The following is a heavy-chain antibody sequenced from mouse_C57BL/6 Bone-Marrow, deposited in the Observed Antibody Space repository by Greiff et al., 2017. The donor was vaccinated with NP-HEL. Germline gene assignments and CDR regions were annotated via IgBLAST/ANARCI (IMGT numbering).Heavy chain of an antibody. Sequence: EVQLQQSGPELVKPGASVKISCKASGYTFTDYYMNWVKQSHGKSLEWIGDINPNNGGTSYNQKFKGKATLTVDKSSSTAYMELRSLTSEDSAVYYCARWRMGSLDVWGTGTTVTVSS. V-gene: IGHV1-26*01. J-gene: IGHJ1*03. D-gene: IGHD1-1*02. CDR1: GYTFTDYY. CDR2: INPNNGGT. CDR3: ARWRMGSLDV.